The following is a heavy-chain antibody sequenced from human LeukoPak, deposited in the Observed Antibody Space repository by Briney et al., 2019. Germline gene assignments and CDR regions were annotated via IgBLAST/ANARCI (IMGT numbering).Heavy chain of an antibody. D-gene: IGHD6-6*01. CDR2: INHSGST. CDR1: GGSFGGYY. V-gene: IGHV4-34*01. Sequence: SETLSLTCAVYGGSFGGYYWSWIRQPPGKGLEWIGEINHSGSTNYNPSLKSRVTISVDTSKNQFSLKLSSVTAADTAVCYCARVVRRENWFDPWGQGTLVTVSS. CDR3: ARVVRRENWFDP. J-gene: IGHJ5*02.